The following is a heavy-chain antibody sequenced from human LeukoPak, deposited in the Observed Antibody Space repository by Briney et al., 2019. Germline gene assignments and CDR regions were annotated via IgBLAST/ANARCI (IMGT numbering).Heavy chain of an antibody. CDR3: ARRGRQRVAAAGTISYYYYYMDV. Sequence: SETLSLTCTVSGGSISSSSYYWGWIRQPPGKGLEWIGSIYYSGSTYYNPSLKSRVTISVDTSKNQFSLKLSSVTAADTAVYYCARRGRQRVAAAGTISYYYYYMDVWGKGTTVTISS. D-gene: IGHD6-13*01. J-gene: IGHJ6*03. CDR2: IYYSGST. CDR1: GGSISSSSYY. V-gene: IGHV4-39*01.